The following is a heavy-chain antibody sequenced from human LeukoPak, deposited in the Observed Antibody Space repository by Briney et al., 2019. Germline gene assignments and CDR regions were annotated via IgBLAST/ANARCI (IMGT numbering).Heavy chain of an antibody. CDR3: ARVSSGYEGSDY. Sequence: ASVKVSCKASGYTFTSYYMHWVRQAPGQGLEWMGIINPSDDSTSYAQKFQGRVTMTRDTSTSTVYMGLSSLRSEDTAVYYRARVSSGYEGSDYWGQGTLVTVSS. CDR2: INPSDDST. CDR1: GYTFTSYY. J-gene: IGHJ4*02. D-gene: IGHD5-12*01. V-gene: IGHV1-46*01.